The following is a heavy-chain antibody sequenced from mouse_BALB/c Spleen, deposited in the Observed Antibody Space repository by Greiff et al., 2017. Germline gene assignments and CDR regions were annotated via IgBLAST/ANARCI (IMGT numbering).Heavy chain of an antibody. CDR3: ARQGNYYRYDDGDYYAMDY. J-gene: IGHJ4*01. CDR2: ISSGGGST. D-gene: IGHD2-14*01. V-gene: IGHV5-12-1*01. CDR1: GFAFSSYD. Sequence: EVKLMESGGGLVKPGGSLKLSCAASGFAFSSYDMSWVRQTPEKRLEWVAYISSGGGSTYYPDTVKGRFTISRDNAKNTLYLQMSSLKSEDTAMYYCARQGNYYRYDDGDYYAMDYWGQGTSVTVSS.